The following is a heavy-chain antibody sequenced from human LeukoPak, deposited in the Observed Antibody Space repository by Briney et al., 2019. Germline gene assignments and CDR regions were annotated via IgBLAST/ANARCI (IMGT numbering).Heavy chain of an antibody. D-gene: IGHD5-24*01. CDR3: AKKRWLHSPFDY. CDR1: GFTFSSYS. CDR2: ISGSGGA. Sequence: GGSLRLPCAASGFTFSSYSMNWVRQAPGKGLEWVSAISGSGGAYYADSVKGRFTISRDNSKNTLYLQMNSLRAEDTAVYYCAKKRWLHSPFDYWGQGTLVTVSS. J-gene: IGHJ4*02. V-gene: IGHV3-23*01.